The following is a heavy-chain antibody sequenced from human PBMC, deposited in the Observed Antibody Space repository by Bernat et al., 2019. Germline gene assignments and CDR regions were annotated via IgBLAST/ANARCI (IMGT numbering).Heavy chain of an antibody. D-gene: IGHD5-12*01. CDR1: GFTFSSYS. V-gene: IGHV3-49*04. CDR3: TRVPYSGYDWGFDY. CDR2: IRSKAYGGTT. Sequence: EVQLVESGGGLVKPGGSLRLSCAASGFTFSSYSMNWVRQAPGKGLEWVGFIRSKAYGGTTEYAASVKGRFTISRDDSKSIAYLQMNSLKTEDTAVYYCTRVPYSGYDWGFDYWGQGTLVTVSS. J-gene: IGHJ4*02.